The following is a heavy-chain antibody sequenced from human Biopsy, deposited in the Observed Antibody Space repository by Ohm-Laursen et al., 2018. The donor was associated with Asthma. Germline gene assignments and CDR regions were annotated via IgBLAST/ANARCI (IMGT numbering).Heavy chain of an antibody. CDR2: IYHRGNT. J-gene: IGHJ6*02. CDR3: ARDYYDFWNRSVYTYFGMDV. CDR1: GYSISNGGYY. Sequence: TLSLTCSVSGYSISNGGYYWTWVRQRPGKGLEWIGNIYHRGNTKYNPSLKSRLSFSVDTSKNQFSLKLGPVTAADTAIYFCARDYYDFWNRSVYTYFGMDVWGRGTTVVVSS. V-gene: IGHV4-31*03. D-gene: IGHD3-3*01.